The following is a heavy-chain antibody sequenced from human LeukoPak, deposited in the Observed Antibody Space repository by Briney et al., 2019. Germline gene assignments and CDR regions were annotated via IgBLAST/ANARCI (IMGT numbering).Heavy chain of an antibody. J-gene: IGHJ4*02. CDR2: ISYDGSNK. V-gene: IGHV3-30*18. CDR1: GFTFSSYG. CDR3: AKDVVGQQWVENY. Sequence: GGSLRLSCAASGFTFSSYGMHWVRQAPGKGLEWVAVISYDGSNKYYADSVKGRFTISRDNSRNTLYLQMNSLRTEDTAVYYCAKDVVGQQWVENYWGQGTLVTVSS. D-gene: IGHD6-19*01.